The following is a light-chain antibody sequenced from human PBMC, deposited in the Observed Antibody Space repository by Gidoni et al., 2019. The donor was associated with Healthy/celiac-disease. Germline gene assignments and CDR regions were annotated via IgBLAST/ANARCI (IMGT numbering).Light chain of an antibody. CDR1: QSVSSSY. Sequence: DIVLTQSPGTLSLSPGERATLSCRASQSVSSSYLAWYQQKPGQAPRLLIYGASSRATGIPDRCSGRGSGTDFTLTISRLEPEDFAVYYCKQYGSSPQTFGQGTKVEIK. CDR3: KQYGSSPQT. J-gene: IGKJ1*01. CDR2: GAS. V-gene: IGKV3-20*01.